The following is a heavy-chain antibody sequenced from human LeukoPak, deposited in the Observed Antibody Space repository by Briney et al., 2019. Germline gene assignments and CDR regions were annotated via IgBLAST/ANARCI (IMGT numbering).Heavy chain of an antibody. J-gene: IGHJ4*02. CDR2: INPCTGNT. D-gene: IGHD6-19*01. Sequence: ASVKVSCKASGYTFTSYGIHWVRQAPGQGLEWMGWINPCTGNTNYAQKLQGRVTMTTDTSTSTVYMELSSLRSEDTAVYYCARDRSSGWYVSDWWGEGTLVTLSS. CDR3: ARDRSSGWYVSDW. CDR1: GYTFTSYG. V-gene: IGHV1-18*01.